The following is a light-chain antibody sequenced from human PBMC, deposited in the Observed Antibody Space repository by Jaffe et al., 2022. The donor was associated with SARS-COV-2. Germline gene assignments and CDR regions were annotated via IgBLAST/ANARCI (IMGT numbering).Light chain of an antibody. CDR2: TAS. CDR3: QQNYNTPFT. Sequence: DIQMTQSPSSLSASVGDRVTITCRASQSISDYLNWYQQKPGKAPKLLIYTASTLQSGVPLRFSGSGSGTDFALTISSLQPEDFASYYCQQNYNTPFTFGPGTKVHIK. J-gene: IGKJ3*01. V-gene: IGKV1-39*01. CDR1: QSISDY.